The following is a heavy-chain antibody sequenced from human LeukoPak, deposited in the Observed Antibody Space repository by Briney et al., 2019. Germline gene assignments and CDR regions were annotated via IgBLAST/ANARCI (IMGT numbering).Heavy chain of an antibody. V-gene: IGHV4-59*08. CDR1: GGSINSYY. J-gene: IGHJ5*02. CDR3: ARLGVRYSASSWWFDP. Sequence: PSETLSLTCTASGGSINSYYWSWIRQPPGKGLEWIGYIYYSGSTNYSPSLKSRVTISVDTSKNQFSLKLSSVTAADTAVYYCARLGVRYSASSWWFDPWGQGTLVTVSS. D-gene: IGHD6-6*01. CDR2: IYYSGST.